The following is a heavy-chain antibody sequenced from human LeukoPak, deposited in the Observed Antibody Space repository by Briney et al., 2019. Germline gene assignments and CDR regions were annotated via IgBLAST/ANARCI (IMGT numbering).Heavy chain of an antibody. CDR2: ISSSSSTI. J-gene: IGHJ4*02. D-gene: IGHD3-22*01. CDR1: GFTFSSYS. CDR3: ARDQYYYDSSGYYFFDY. Sequence: GGSLRLSCTASGFTFSSYSMNWVRQAPGKRLEWVSYISSSSSTIYYADSVKGRFTISRDNAKNSLYLQMNSLRAEDTAVYYCARDQYYYDSSGYYFFDYWGQGTLVTVSS. V-gene: IGHV3-48*04.